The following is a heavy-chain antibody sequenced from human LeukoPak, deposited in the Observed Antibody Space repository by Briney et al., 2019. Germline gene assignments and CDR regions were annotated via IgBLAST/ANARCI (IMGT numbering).Heavy chain of an antibody. Sequence: PSETLSLTCTVSGGPISSYYWSWIRQPPGKGLEWIGYIYYSGSTNYNPSLKSRVTISVDTSKNQFSLKLSSVTAADTAVYYCARYAASGYFDYWGQGTLVTVSS. CDR2: IYYSGST. V-gene: IGHV4-59*01. D-gene: IGHD2-15*01. CDR3: ARYAASGYFDY. CDR1: GGPISSYY. J-gene: IGHJ4*02.